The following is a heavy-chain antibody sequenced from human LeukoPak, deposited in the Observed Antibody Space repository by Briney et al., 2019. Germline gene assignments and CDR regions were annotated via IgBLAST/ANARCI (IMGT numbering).Heavy chain of an antibody. V-gene: IGHV1-18*01. CDR2: ISAYNGNT. Sequence: ASVKVTCMASGYTFTSYGSSWVRQAPGQGLEWMGWISAYNGNTNYAQKLQGRVTMTTDTSTSTAYMELRSLRSDDTAVYYCARVSDRLLWFGELTNWFDPWGQGTLVTVSS. CDR1: GYTFTSYG. J-gene: IGHJ5*02. CDR3: ARVSDRLLWFGELTNWFDP. D-gene: IGHD3-10*01.